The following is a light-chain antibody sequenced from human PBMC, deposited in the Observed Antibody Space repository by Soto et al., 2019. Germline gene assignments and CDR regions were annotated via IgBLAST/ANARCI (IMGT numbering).Light chain of an antibody. CDR2: GAS. J-gene: IGKJ1*01. Sequence: EIVMTQSPATLSVSPGERATLSCRASQSVSSNLAWYQQKPSQAPRLLIYGASTRATGIPAGFSGSRSGTEFTLTISSLQSEDFAVYYCQQYDNWPQTFGQGTKVEIK. CDR1: QSVSSN. CDR3: QQYDNWPQT. V-gene: IGKV3-15*01.